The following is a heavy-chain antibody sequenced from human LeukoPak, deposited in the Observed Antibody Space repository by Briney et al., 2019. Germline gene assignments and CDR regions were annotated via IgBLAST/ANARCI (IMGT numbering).Heavy chain of an antibody. Sequence: KPSETLSLTGTVSGGSISSSSYYWGWIRQPPGKGLEWIGSIYYSGSTYYNPSLKSRVTISVDTSKNQFSLKLSSVTAADTAVYYCARRLHDYDFWSGYFLWGQGTLVTVSS. CDR1: GGSISSSSYY. CDR3: ARRLHDYDFWSGYFL. CDR2: IYYSGST. J-gene: IGHJ1*01. V-gene: IGHV4-39*01. D-gene: IGHD3-3*01.